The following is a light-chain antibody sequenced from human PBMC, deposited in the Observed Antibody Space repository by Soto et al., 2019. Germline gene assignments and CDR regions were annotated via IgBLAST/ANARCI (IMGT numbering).Light chain of an antibody. J-gene: IGKJ1*01. CDR3: QQYNNWHTWT. V-gene: IGKV3-15*01. CDR2: GAS. CDR1: QSVSSN. Sequence: EIVMTQSPATLSVSPGERATLSCRASQSVSSNLAWYQQKPGQAPRLLIYGASTRATGIPARFSGSGSGTEFTLTISSLKSEDFAVYYCQQYNNWHTWTFGQGTKVDI.